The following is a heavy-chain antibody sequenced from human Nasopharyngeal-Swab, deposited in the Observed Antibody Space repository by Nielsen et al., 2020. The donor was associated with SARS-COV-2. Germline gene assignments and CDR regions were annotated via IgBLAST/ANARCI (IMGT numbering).Heavy chain of an antibody. CDR2: IYYSGST. CDR3: ARDKGGMATLDYYYYYYMDV. J-gene: IGHJ6*03. V-gene: IGHV4-59*01. D-gene: IGHD5-24*01. Sequence: SETLSLTCTVSGCSISSYYWSWIRQPPGKGLEWIGYIYYSGSTNYNPSLKSRVTISVDTSKNQFSLKLSSVTAADTAVYYCARDKGGMATLDYYYYYYMDVWGKGTTVTVSS. CDR1: GCSISSYY.